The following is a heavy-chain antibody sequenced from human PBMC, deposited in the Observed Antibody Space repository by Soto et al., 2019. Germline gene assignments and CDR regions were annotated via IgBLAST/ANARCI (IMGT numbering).Heavy chain of an antibody. CDR3: ARDLQAGTDNVNWFAP. CDR1: GFSISRSA. V-gene: IGHV3-30*04. J-gene: IGHJ5*02. CDR2: IAYDGSNR. Sequence: QVQLVESGGGVVQPGRSLRLSCAASGFSISRSAMHWVRQAPGKGLEWVAVIAYDGSNRWYADSAKGRFTISRDNSKNTVYLQMSSLRGEDTAVYYGARDLQAGTDNVNWFAPWGQGTGVSVSS. D-gene: IGHD1-1*01.